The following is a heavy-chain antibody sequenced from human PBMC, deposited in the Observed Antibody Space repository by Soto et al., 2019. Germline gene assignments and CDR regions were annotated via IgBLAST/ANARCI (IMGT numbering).Heavy chain of an antibody. CDR1: GFTFSSYG. CDR3: ARGFGLRGPMARTTFDY. Sequence: QVQLVESGGGVVQPGRSLRLSCAASGFTFSSYGMHWVRQAPGKGLEWVAVIWYDGSNKYYADSVKGRFTISRDNSKNTLYLQMNSLRAEDTAVYYCARGFGLRGPMARTTFDYLGQGTLVTVSS. CDR2: IWYDGSNK. D-gene: IGHD3-10*01. V-gene: IGHV3-33*01. J-gene: IGHJ4*02.